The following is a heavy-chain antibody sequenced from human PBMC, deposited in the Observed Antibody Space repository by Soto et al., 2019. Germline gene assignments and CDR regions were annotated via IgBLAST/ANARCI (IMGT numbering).Heavy chain of an antibody. V-gene: IGHV1-8*02. CDR1: GYTFTNYE. Sequence: GASGKVSCKASGYTFTNYELNCLRQATGQGLDWMGWMNPGSGNTGYAHKFQGRVTMTRNISISTAYMELSRLGSDDTAIYYCARMAASGSLNWFDPWGQGTLVTVSS. D-gene: IGHD3-10*01. CDR3: ARMAASGSLNWFDP. CDR2: MNPGSGNT. J-gene: IGHJ5*02.